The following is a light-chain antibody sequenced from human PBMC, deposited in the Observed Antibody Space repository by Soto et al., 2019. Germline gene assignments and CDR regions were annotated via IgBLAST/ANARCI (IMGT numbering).Light chain of an antibody. V-gene: IGLV2-14*01. CDR1: SSDVGGYNY. CDR2: EVS. J-gene: IGLJ1*01. Sequence: QSALTQPASVSGSPGQSITISCTGTSSDVGGYNYVSWYQQHPGKAPKLMIYEVSNRPSGVSNRFSGSKSGNTASLTISGLQAEDEADYYCSSYISRSRVFGTWTKVTVL. CDR3: SSYISRSRV.